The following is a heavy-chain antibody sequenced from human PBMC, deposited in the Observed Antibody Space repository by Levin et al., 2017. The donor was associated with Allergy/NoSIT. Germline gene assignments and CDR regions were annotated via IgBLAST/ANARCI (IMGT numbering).Heavy chain of an antibody. D-gene: IGHD6-19*01. CDR2: ITSKPDGAAT. Sequence: GGSLRLSCAASGFSLSNAWMNWVRQAPGKGLEWIGRITSKPDGAATDYAAPLKARFTIPRDDSTNTLYLHMNSLTVEDTAVYFCATQFQWWGQGTLVTVSS. CDR1: GFSLSNAW. V-gene: IGHV3-15*01. CDR3: ATQFQW. J-gene: IGHJ4*02.